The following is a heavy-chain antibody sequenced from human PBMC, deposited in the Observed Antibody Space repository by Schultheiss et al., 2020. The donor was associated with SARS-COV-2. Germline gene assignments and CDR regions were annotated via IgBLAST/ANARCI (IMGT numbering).Heavy chain of an antibody. D-gene: IGHD6-13*01. J-gene: IGHJ4*02. V-gene: IGHV3-30*04. CDR1: GFTFSSYA. Sequence: GGSLRLSCAASGFTFSSYAMSWVRQAPGKGLEWVAVIWYDGSNKYYADSVKGRFTISRDNSKNTLYLQMNSLRAEDTAVYYCARGGLIAAAGTCDYWGQGTLVTVSS. CDR2: IWYDGSNK. CDR3: ARGGLIAAAGTCDY.